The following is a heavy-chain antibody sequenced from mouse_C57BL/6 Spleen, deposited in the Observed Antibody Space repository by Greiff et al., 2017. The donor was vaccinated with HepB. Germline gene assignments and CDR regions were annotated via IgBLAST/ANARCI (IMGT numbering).Heavy chain of an antibody. CDR3: ARTYYGNYGRAWFAY. D-gene: IGHD2-10*01. V-gene: IGHV5-17*01. CDR1: GFTFSDYG. CDR2: ISSGSSTI. J-gene: IGHJ3*01. Sequence: EVQVVESGGGLVKPGGSLKLSCAASGFTFSDYGMHWVRQAPEKGLEWVAYISSGSSTIYYADTVKGRFTISRDNAKNTLFLQMTSLRSEDTAMYYCARTYYGNYGRAWFAYWGQGTLVTVSA.